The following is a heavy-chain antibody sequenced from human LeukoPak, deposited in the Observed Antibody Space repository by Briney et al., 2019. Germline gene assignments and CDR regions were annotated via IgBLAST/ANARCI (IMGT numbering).Heavy chain of an antibody. J-gene: IGHJ4*02. CDR1: GYTFSSYA. CDR2: ISGSGGGT. D-gene: IGHD3-22*01. V-gene: IGHV3-23*01. CDR3: AKAPRYYYDSSGYPYYFDY. Sequence: GGSLRLSCAASGYTFSSYAMSWVRQAPGKGLEWVSAISGSGGGTYYSDSVKGRFTISRDNSKNTLYLQMNSLRAEDTAVYYCAKAPRYYYDSSGYPYYFDYWGQGTLVTVSS.